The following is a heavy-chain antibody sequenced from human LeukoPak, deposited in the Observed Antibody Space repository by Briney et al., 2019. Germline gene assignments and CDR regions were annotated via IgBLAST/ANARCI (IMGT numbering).Heavy chain of an antibody. J-gene: IGHJ4*02. CDR3: ARDRSGYSGYDFFDY. V-gene: IGHV3-48*03. D-gene: IGHD5-12*01. CDR1: GFSFSNYE. Sequence: PGGSLRLSCAGSGFSFSNYEMNWVRQAPGKGLEWVSFISLSGSTIYYADSVKGRFTLSRDNAKNSLYLQMNSLRAEDTAVYYCARDRSGYSGYDFFDYWGQGALVTVSS. CDR2: ISLSGSTI.